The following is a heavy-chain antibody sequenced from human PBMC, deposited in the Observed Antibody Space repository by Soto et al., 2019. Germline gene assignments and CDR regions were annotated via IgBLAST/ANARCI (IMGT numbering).Heavy chain of an antibody. D-gene: IGHD2-15*01. CDR3: ARDRRCSGGSCFDY. J-gene: IGHJ4*02. V-gene: IGHV3-21*01. CDR1: GFTFSSYS. Sequence: EVQLVESGGGLVKPGGSLRLSCAASGFTFSSYSMNWVRQAPGKGLEWVSSISSSSSYIYYADSVKGRFTISRDNAKNSLYLQMNSLRAEDTAVYDCARDRRCSGGSCFDYWGQGTLVTVSS. CDR2: ISSSSSYI.